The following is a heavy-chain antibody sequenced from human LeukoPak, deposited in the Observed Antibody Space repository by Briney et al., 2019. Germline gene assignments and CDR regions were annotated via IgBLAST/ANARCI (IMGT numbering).Heavy chain of an antibody. CDR2: MYYSGHS. V-gene: IGHV4-61*08. Sequence: SETLSLTCSVSGVSVGSAGYYWTWIRQPPGKGLEWIGYMYYSGHSNYNPFLKSRVTTSLDPSKNRFSLKLSSVTAADTAVYYCARSQSQSGSYRYYFTYWGQGTLVTVSS. D-gene: IGHD1-26*01. J-gene: IGHJ4*02. CDR1: GVSVGSAGYY. CDR3: ARSQSQSGSYRYYFTY.